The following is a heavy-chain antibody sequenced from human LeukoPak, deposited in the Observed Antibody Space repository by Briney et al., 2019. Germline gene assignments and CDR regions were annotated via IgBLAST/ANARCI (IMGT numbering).Heavy chain of an antibody. CDR2: INQDGSDK. J-gene: IGHJ4*02. V-gene: IGHV3-7*01. CDR3: VGGDY. Sequence: RTGGSLRLSCAASGLTFSIHWMTWVRQAPGKGLECVANINQDGSDKYYVDSVKGRFTISRDNTKNSLYLQMNSLRAEDTAVYYCVGGDYWGQGTLVTVSS. CDR1: GLTFSIHW.